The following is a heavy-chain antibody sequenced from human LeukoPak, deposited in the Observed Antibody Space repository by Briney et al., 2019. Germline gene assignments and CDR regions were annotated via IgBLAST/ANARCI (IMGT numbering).Heavy chain of an antibody. Sequence: GGSLRLSCAASGLTFSNYAMSWVRQAPGKGLEWVSLISGSGGSTYYADSVKGRFTISRDNFKNTLYLQMNSLRAEDTAVYYCARDREEYGMDVWGQGTTVTVSS. V-gene: IGHV3-23*01. J-gene: IGHJ6*02. CDR2: ISGSGGST. CDR1: GLTFSNYA. CDR3: ARDREEYGMDV.